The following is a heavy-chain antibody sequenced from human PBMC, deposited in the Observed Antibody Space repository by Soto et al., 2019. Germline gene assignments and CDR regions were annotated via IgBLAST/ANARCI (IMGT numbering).Heavy chain of an antibody. V-gene: IGHV1-8*01. CDR2: MNPNSGNT. CDR1: GYTFTSYD. Sequence: GASVKVSCKASGYTFTSYDINWVRQATGQGLEWMGWMNPNSGNTGYAQKFQGRVTMTRNTSISTAYMELSSLRSEDTAVYYCARVWVHGDYVWGDYWGQGTLVTVSS. D-gene: IGHD3-16*01. CDR3: ARVWVHGDYVWGDY. J-gene: IGHJ4*02.